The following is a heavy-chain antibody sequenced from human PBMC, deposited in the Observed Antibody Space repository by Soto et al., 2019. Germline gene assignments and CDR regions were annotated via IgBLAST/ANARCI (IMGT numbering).Heavy chain of an antibody. V-gene: IGHV1-18*01. CDR1: GYTFTSYS. Sequence: ASVKVSCKASGYTFTSYSISWVRQAPGQGLEWMGWISPYNGNTNYAQKFQGRVTMTRNTSISTAYMELSSLRSEDTAVYYCGRERAAAGSNWFAPWGQETLVTVSS. CDR2: ISPYNGNT. CDR3: GRERAAAGSNWFAP. D-gene: IGHD6-13*01. J-gene: IGHJ5*02.